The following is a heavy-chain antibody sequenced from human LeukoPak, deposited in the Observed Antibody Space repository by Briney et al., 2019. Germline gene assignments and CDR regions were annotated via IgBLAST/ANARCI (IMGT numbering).Heavy chain of an antibody. CDR3: ARDPYSSGSYFDY. J-gene: IGHJ4*02. Sequence: PGGSLRLSCAGSGFTFGNYWMSWVRQSPGKGLEWVANTKEDGSEKYYVDSVEGRFTISRDNAKNSLYLQMSSLRAEDTAVYYCARDPYSSGSYFDYWGQGTLVTVSS. D-gene: IGHD3-22*01. V-gene: IGHV3-7*01. CDR1: GFTFGNYW. CDR2: TKEDGSEK.